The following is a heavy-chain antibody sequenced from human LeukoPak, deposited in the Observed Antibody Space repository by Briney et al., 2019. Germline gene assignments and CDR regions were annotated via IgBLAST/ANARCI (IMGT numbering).Heavy chain of an antibody. Sequence: PGGSLRPSCAASGFNFINFPMTWFRQAPGKGLEWVSFIGANGDTNYAESVKDRFTISRDNSKKTLFLEIQSLRVEDTAVYYCASWNRMANREFFDWGQGTLVVVAS. J-gene: IGHJ4*02. CDR1: GFNFINFP. D-gene: IGHD5-24*01. V-gene: IGHV3-23*01. CDR2: IGANGDT. CDR3: ASWNRMANREFFD.